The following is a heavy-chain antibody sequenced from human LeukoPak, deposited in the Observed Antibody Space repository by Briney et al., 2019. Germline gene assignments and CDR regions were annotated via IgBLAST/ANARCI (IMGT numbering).Heavy chain of an antibody. CDR3: ARGSRMSSGYYRGQFDY. V-gene: IGHV4-34*01. CDR1: GGSFSGYY. CDR2: INHSGST. J-gene: IGHJ4*02. D-gene: IGHD3-22*01. Sequence: SETLSLTCAVYGGSFSGYYWSRIRQPPGKGLEWIGEINHSGSTNYNPSLKSRVTISVDTSKNQFSLKLSSVTAADTAVYYCARGSRMSSGYYRGQFDYWGQGTLVTVSS.